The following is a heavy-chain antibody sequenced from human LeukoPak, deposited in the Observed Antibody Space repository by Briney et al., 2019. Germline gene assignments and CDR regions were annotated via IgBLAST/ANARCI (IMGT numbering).Heavy chain of an antibody. V-gene: IGHV1-18*01. CDR3: ARDLDRWCSGWYDY. J-gene: IGHJ4*02. CDR1: GYTFTSYG. D-gene: IGHD6-19*01. CDR2: ISAYNGNT. Sequence: GASVKVSCKASGYTFTSYGISWVRQAPGQGLEWMGWISAYNGNTNYAQKLQGRVTMTTDTSTSTAYMELRSLRSDDTAVYYCARDLDRWCSGWYDYWGQGTLVTVSS.